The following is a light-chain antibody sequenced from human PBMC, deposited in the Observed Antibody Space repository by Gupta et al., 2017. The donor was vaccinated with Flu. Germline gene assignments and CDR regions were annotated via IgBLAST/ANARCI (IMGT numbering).Light chain of an antibody. V-gene: IGLV2-14*01. CDR3: TSYTSSSTVI. J-gene: IGLJ2*01. CDR2: EVS. Sequence: QSALTQPASVSGSPGPSITISCAGPSSDIGGYKYVSWYQQYPGKAPKLMIYEVSNRPSGVSNRFSGSKSGDTASLTVSGLQAEDEADYYCTSYTSSSTVIFGGGTKLTVL. CDR1: SSDIGGYKY.